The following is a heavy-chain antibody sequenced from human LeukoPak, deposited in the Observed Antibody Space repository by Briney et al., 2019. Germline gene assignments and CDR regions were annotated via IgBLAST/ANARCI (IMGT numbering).Heavy chain of an antibody. J-gene: IGHJ3*02. CDR1: GGSISSSSYY. Sequence: KPSETLSLTCTVSGGSISSSSYYWGWIRQPPGKGLEWIGSIYYSGSTYYNPSLKSRVTISVDTSKNQFSLKLSSVTAADTAVYYCASGVTTVTTLSAFDIWGQGTMVTVSS. V-gene: IGHV4-39*01. CDR2: IYYSGST. CDR3: ASGVTTVTTLSAFDI. D-gene: IGHD4-17*01.